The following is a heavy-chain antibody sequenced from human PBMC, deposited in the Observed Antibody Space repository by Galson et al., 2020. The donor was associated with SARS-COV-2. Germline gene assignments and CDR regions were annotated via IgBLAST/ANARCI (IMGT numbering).Heavy chain of an antibody. D-gene: IGHD2-15*01. V-gene: IGHV1-18*01. CDR2: ISPYNSNT. Sequence: ASVKVSCKASGYTFTTFYINWVRQAPGQGLEWMGKISPYNSNTNYTQKLQGRVTMTTDTSTSTAYMELRSLTSDDTAVYYCARSLSLGDCSGGSCFFYWGQGTLVTVSS. CDR3: ARSLSLGDCSGGSCFFY. CDR1: GYTFTTFY. J-gene: IGHJ4*02.